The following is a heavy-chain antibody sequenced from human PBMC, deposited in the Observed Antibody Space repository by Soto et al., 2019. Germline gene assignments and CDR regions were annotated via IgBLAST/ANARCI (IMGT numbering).Heavy chain of an antibody. CDR3: ARASGGLSSIAARLLDY. J-gene: IGHJ4*02. V-gene: IGHV3-33*01. Sequence: PVGSLILSCAAAGFTFSSYGMHWVRQAPGKGLEWVAVIWYDGSNKYYADSVKGRFTISRDNSKNTLYLQMNSLRAEDTAVYYCARASGGLSSIAARLLDYWGQGTLVTVSS. CDR1: GFTFSSYG. D-gene: IGHD6-6*01. CDR2: IWYDGSNK.